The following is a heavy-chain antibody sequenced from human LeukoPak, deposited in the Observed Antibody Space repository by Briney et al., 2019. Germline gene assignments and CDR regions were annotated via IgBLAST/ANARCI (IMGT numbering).Heavy chain of an antibody. CDR3: ARTNWANWEPTPGYQFAY. CDR1: GGPISSGDYY. D-gene: IGHD7-27*01. CDR2: IHYSEST. Sequence: PSQTLSLTCTVSGGPISSGDYYWSWIRQHPGKGLEWIGYIHYSESTYYNPSLKRRVTISVDTSKNQLSLKLSSVTAADTAVYYRARTNWANWEPTPGYQFAYWGPGTLVTVSS. V-gene: IGHV4-31*03. J-gene: IGHJ4*02.